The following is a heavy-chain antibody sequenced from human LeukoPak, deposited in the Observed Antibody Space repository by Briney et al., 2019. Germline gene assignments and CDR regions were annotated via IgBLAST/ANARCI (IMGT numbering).Heavy chain of an antibody. CDR1: GGTFSSYA. CDR3: ARGRYYDFWSGPKNAFDI. CDR2: IIPIFGTA. Sequence: SVKVSCKASGGTFSSYAISWLRQAPGQGLEWMGRIIPIFGTANYAQKFQGRVTITTDESTSTAYMELSSLRSEDTAVYYCARGRYYDFWSGPKNAFDIWGQGTMFTVSS. J-gene: IGHJ3*02. D-gene: IGHD3-3*01. V-gene: IGHV1-69*05.